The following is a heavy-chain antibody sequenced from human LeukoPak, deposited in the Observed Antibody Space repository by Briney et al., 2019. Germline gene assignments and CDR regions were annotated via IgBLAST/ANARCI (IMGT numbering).Heavy chain of an antibody. CDR1: GGSFSGYY. CDR2: IYSSGRT. Sequence: PSETLSLTRAVYGGSFSGYYWSWIRQPPGKGLEWIGCIYSSGRTHYSPSLRSRVSISTDMSQNQFSLKLSSVTAADTAVYYCAKSNGYGLIDIWGQGTMVTVSS. J-gene: IGHJ3*02. CDR3: AKSNGYGLIDI. D-gene: IGHD3-10*01. V-gene: IGHV4-34*01.